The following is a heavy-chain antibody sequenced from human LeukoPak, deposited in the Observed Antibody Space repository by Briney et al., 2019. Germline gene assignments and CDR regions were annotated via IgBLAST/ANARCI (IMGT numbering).Heavy chain of an antibody. D-gene: IGHD3-22*01. V-gene: IGHV3-48*01. CDR2: ISXXGSTI. CDR1: GFTFSSYS. Sequence: GGSLRLSCAASGFTFSSYSMNWVRQAPGKGLEWVXYISXXGSTIYYADSVKGRFTISRDNAKNSLYLQMNSLRAEDTAVYYCARDQSLYYYDSSGYFPFDYWGQGTLVTVSS. J-gene: IGHJ4*02. CDR3: ARDQSLYYYDSSGYFPFDY.